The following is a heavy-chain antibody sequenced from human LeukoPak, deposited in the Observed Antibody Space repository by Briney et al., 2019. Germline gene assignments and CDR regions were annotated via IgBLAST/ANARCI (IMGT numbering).Heavy chain of an antibody. J-gene: IGHJ4*02. CDR2: IQYDGSNK. V-gene: IGHV3-30*02. Sequence: GGSLRLSCAASGFSFRSCGMHWVRQAPGKGLEWVAFIQYDGSNKYYADSVKGRFTISRDNSKNTLFLQMNSLRAADTAVYYCATGPGVGFDYWGQGTLVTVSS. D-gene: IGHD3-3*01. CDR1: GFSFRSCG. CDR3: ATGPGVGFDY.